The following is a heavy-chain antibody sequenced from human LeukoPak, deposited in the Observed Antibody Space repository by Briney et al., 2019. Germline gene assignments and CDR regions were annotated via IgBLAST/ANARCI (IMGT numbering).Heavy chain of an antibody. Sequence: GRSLRLSCAASGFTFSSYGMPWVRQAPGKGLEWVAVISYDGSNKYYADSMKGRFTISRDNSKNTLYLQMNSLRAEDTAVYYCAKDRGSRLAIDYWGQGTLVTVSS. V-gene: IGHV3-30*18. CDR2: ISYDGSNK. CDR3: AKDRGSRLAIDY. CDR1: GFTFSSYG. J-gene: IGHJ4*02. D-gene: IGHD6-13*01.